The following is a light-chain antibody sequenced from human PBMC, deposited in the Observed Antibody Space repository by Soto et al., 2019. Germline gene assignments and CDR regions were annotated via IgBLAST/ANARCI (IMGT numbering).Light chain of an antibody. CDR2: GAS. J-gene: IGKJ1*01. Sequence: EVVMTQSPATLSVSPGERATLSCRASQSVSSNLAWYQQQPGQAPRLLIYGASTRATGIPARFSGSGSGTEFTLTISILQSEDFAVYYCQQYNNWPRTFGQGTKEEIK. CDR1: QSVSSN. V-gene: IGKV3-15*01. CDR3: QQYNNWPRT.